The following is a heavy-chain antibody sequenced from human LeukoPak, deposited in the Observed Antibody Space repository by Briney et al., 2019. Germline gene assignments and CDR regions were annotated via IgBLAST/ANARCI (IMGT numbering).Heavy chain of an antibody. Sequence: GGSLRLSCAASGFTFSSYEMNWVRQAPGKGPEWVSYISSSGSTIYYADSVKGRFTISRDNAKNSLYLQMNSLRAEDTAVYYCARDHRGSGSNAFDIWGQGTMVTVSS. J-gene: IGHJ3*02. CDR3: ARDHRGSGSNAFDI. CDR1: GFTFSSYE. V-gene: IGHV3-48*03. D-gene: IGHD3-10*01. CDR2: ISSSGSTI.